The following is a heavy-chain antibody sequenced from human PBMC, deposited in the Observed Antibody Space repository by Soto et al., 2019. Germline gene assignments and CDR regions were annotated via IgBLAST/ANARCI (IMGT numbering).Heavy chain of an antibody. D-gene: IGHD1-7*01. CDR3: PRSEQELHF. CDR1: GGSISSGDDY. Sequence: SETLSLTSTVSGGSISSGDDYWSWIRQPPGKGLEWIGYIYYSGSTYYNPSLKSRVTISVDTSKNQFSLKLSSVTAADTAEYYCPRSEQELHFWGQGTLVTVSS. J-gene: IGHJ4*02. CDR2: IYYSGST. V-gene: IGHV4-30-4*08.